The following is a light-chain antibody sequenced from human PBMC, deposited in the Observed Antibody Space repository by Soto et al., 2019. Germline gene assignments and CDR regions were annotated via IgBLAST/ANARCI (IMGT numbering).Light chain of an antibody. CDR1: QSVNSNY. CDR3: QQYGSSLRA. CDR2: GAS. V-gene: IGKV3-20*01. J-gene: IGKJ2*01. Sequence: EIVLTQSPGTLPLSPGEGTTLSCSASQSVNSNYLAWYQQKPGQAPRLLIYGASSRATGITDRFSGSGSGTDFTHTISRLVPEAVAVDYCQQYGSSLRAFGQGTKVEIK.